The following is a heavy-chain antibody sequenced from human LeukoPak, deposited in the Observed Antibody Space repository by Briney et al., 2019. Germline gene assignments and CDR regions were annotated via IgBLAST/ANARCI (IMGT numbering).Heavy chain of an antibody. CDR3: ARVEGSLDAFDI. V-gene: IGHV4-38-2*02. Sequence: SETLSLTCTVSGYSISSGYYWGWIRQPPGKGLEWIGRIYTSGSTNYNPSLKSRVTMSVDTSKNQFSLKLSSVTAADTAVYYCARVEGSLDAFDIWGQGTMVTVSS. J-gene: IGHJ3*02. D-gene: IGHD3-10*01. CDR2: IYTSGST. CDR1: GYSISSGYY.